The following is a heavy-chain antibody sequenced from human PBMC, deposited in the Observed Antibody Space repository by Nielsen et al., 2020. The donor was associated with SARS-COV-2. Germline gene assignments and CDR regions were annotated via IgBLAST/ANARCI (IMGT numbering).Heavy chain of an antibody. Sequence: GESLKISCAASGFTFSYFAMAWVRQAPGKGLEWVSSISSSSSYIYYADSVKGRFTISRDNAKNSLYLQMNSLRAEDTAVYYCARADSYDILTGYYGWYFDLWGRGTLVTVSS. CDR1: GFTFSYFA. CDR2: ISSSSSYI. V-gene: IGHV3-21*01. CDR3: ARADSYDILTGYYGWYFDL. D-gene: IGHD3-9*01. J-gene: IGHJ2*01.